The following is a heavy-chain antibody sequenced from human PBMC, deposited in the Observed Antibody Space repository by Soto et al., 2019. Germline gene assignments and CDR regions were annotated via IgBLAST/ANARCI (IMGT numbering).Heavy chain of an antibody. J-gene: IGHJ4*02. V-gene: IGHV1-2*04. CDR2: INPNSGGT. CDR3: ATQRDYGDYGAFDY. CDR1: GYTITGYY. Sequence: QVQLVQSGAEVKKPGASVKVSCKASGYTITGYYMHWVRQAPGQGLEWMGWINPNSGGTNYTQKFQGWVTMTRDTSISTAYMELSRLRSDDTAVYYCATQRDYGDYGAFDYWGQGTLVTVSS. D-gene: IGHD4-17*01.